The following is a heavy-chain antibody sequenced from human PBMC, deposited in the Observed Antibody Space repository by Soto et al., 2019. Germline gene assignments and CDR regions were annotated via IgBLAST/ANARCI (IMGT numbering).Heavy chain of an antibody. V-gene: IGHV5-51*01. CDR3: ARPRNYYDSRGYYYWFDP. CDR1: GSSFTNYC. Sequence: GECLKISCKASGSSFTNYCIGWVRQMPGKGLEWMGIISPGDSHTTYNPSFQGHVTISVDKSINTAYLQWSSLKASDTAMYYCARPRNYYDSRGYYYWFDPWGQGTLVTVSS. D-gene: IGHD3-22*01. CDR2: ISPGDSHT. J-gene: IGHJ5*02.